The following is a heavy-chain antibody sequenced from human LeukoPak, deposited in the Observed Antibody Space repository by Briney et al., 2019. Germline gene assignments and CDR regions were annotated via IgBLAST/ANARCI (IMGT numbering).Heavy chain of an antibody. CDR2: INHTGST. J-gene: IGHJ4*02. Sequence: PSETLSLTCAVYGASLSGYYWTWIRQPPGKGLEYIGAINHTGSTKYTPSLRSRATMSVDTSKKHLSLKLSSVTAADTAVYYCAICCGEGLYWGQGTLVTVSS. V-gene: IGHV4-34*01. CDR3: AICCGEGLY. CDR1: GASLSGYY. D-gene: IGHD2-8*01.